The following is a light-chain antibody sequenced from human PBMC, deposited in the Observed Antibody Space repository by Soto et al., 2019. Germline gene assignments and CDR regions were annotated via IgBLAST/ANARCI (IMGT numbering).Light chain of an antibody. Sequence: QSVLTQPPSASGTPGQRVTISCSGSSSNIGSNTVNWYQQLPRSAPKLLTHGNNHRPSGVPDRFSGSKSGTSASLAISGLQPEDEADYCCAAWDDSLNEYVFGDGTKLTVL. CDR1: SSNIGSNT. J-gene: IGLJ1*01. CDR3: AAWDDSLNEYV. CDR2: GNN. V-gene: IGLV1-44*01.